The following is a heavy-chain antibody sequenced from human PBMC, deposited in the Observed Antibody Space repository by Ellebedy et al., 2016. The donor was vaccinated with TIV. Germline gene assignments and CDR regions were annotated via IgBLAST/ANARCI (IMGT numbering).Heavy chain of an antibody. CDR3: ARGVVVVPAAIPYHFDY. CDR2: INHSGST. Sequence: SETLSLXCAVYGGSFSGYYWSWIRQPPGKGLEWIGEINHSGSTNYNPSLKSRVTISVDTSKNQFSLKLSSVTAADTAVYYCARGVVVVPAAIPYHFDYWGQGTLVTVSS. V-gene: IGHV4-34*01. J-gene: IGHJ4*02. CDR1: GGSFSGYY. D-gene: IGHD2-2*02.